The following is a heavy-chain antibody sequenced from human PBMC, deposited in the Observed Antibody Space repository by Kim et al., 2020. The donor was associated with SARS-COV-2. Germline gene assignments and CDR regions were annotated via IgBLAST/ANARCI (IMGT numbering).Heavy chain of an antibody. D-gene: IGHD3-10*01. CDR2: INHSGST. Sequence: SETLSLTCAVYGGSFSGYYWSWIRQPPGKGLEWIGEINHSGSTNYNPSLKSRVTISVDTSKNQFSLKLSSVTAADTAVYYCSRAVVLLWFGELSLFDPWG. CDR1: GGSFSGYY. V-gene: IGHV4-34*01. J-gene: IGHJ5*02. CDR3: SRAVVLLWFGELSLFDP.